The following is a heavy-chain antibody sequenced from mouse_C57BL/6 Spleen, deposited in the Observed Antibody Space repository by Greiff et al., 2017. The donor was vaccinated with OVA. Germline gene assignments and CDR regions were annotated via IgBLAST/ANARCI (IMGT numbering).Heavy chain of an antibody. J-gene: IGHJ2*01. CDR2: INYDGSST. Sequence: EVKLVESEGGLVQPGSSMKLSCTASGFTFSDYYMAWVRQVPEKGLEWVANINYDGSSTYYLDSLKSRFIISRDNAKNILYLQMSSLKSEDTATYYCAREGELGPYYFDYWGQGTTLTVSS. V-gene: IGHV5-16*01. D-gene: IGHD4-1*01. CDR1: GFTFSDYY. CDR3: AREGELGPYYFDY.